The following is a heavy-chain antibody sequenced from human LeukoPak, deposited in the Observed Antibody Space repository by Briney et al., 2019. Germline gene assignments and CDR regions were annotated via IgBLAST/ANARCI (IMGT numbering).Heavy chain of an antibody. Sequence: PGGSLRLSCTASGFTFGDYAMSWVRQAPGKGLEWVGFIRSKAYGGTTEYAASVKGRFTISRDDSKSIAYLQMNSLKTEDTAVHYCTTIRVETYYYDSSGPIDYWGQGTLVTVSS. D-gene: IGHD3-22*01. J-gene: IGHJ4*02. CDR1: GFTFGDYA. CDR2: IRSKAYGGTT. CDR3: TTIRVETYYYDSSGPIDY. V-gene: IGHV3-49*04.